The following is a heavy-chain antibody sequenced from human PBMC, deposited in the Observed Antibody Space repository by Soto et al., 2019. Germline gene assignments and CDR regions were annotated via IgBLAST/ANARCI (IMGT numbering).Heavy chain of an antibody. V-gene: IGHV1-8*01. CDR1: GSTFTSYD. D-gene: IGHD3-10*01. CDR2: MNPNSGNT. Sequence: ASVKVSCKASGSTFTSYDINWVRQATGQGLEWMGWMNPNSGNTGYAQKFQGRVTMTRNTSISTAYMELSSLRSEDTAVYYCARGESGSIAGTFDIWGQGTMVTVSS. J-gene: IGHJ3*02. CDR3: ARGESGSIAGTFDI.